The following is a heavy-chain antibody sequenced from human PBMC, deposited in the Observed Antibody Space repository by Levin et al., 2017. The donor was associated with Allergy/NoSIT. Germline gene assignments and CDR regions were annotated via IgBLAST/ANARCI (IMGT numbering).Heavy chain of an antibody. CDR1: GFTFDDYG. D-gene: IGHD3-22*01. V-gene: IGHV3-20*01. CDR2: INWNGGST. CDR3: ARGDSSGYSYYFDC. J-gene: IGHJ4*02. Sequence: PGGSLRLSCVASGFTFDDYGMSWVRQAPGKGLEWVSGINWNGGSTGYADSVKGRFTISRDNAKNSLYLQMNSLRAEDTALYHCARGDSSGYSYYFDCWGQGTLVTVSS.